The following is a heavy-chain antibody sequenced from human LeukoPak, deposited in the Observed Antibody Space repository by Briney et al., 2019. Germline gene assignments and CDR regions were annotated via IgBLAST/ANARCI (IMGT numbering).Heavy chain of an antibody. V-gene: IGHV1-69*04. CDR3: ATSRDYGDYDGGLD. J-gene: IGHJ4*02. D-gene: IGHD4-17*01. CDR2: IILILGIA. CDR1: GGTFSSYA. Sequence: SVKVSCKASGGTFSSYAISWVRQAPGQGLEWMGRIILILGIANYAQKFQGRVTITADKSTSTAYMELSSLRSEDTAVYYCATSRDYGDYDGGLDWGQGTLVTVSS.